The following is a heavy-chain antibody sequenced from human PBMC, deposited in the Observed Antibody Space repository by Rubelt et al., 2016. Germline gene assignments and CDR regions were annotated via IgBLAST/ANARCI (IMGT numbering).Heavy chain of an antibody. CDR3: ARDEQDAFDI. D-gene: IGHD6-13*01. CDR2: ISSSSSYT. V-gene: IGHV3-11*06. J-gene: IGHJ3*02. Sequence: PRGGLEWVSYISSSSSYTNYADSVKGRFTISRDNAKNSLYLQMNSLRAEDTAVYYCARDEQDAFDIWGQGTMVTVSS.